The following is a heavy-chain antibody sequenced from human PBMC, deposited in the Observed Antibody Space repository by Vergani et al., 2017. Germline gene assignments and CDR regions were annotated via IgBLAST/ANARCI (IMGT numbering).Heavy chain of an antibody. Sequence: EVQLVQSGAEVKKPGESLRISCKGSGYSFTSYWISWVRQMPGKGLEWMGRIDPSDSYTNYSPSFQGHVTISADKSISTAYLQWSSLKASDTAMYYCAGTLEVGYCSGGSCYDYWGQGTLVTVSS. V-gene: IGHV5-10-1*03. CDR3: AGTLEVGYCSGGSCYDY. CDR1: GYSFTSYW. J-gene: IGHJ4*02. D-gene: IGHD2-15*01. CDR2: IDPSDSYT.